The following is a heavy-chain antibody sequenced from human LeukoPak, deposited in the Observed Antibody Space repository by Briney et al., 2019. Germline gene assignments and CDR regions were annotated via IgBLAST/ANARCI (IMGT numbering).Heavy chain of an antibody. Sequence: SETLSLTCAVYGGSFSGYYWSWIRQPPGKGLEWIGEINHSGSTNYNPSLKSRVTISVDTSKNQFSLKLSSVTAADTAVYYCARENYYDSSGLALWGQGTLVTVSS. J-gene: IGHJ4*02. CDR1: GGSFSGYY. V-gene: IGHV4-34*01. CDR2: INHSGST. CDR3: ARENYYDSSGLAL. D-gene: IGHD3-22*01.